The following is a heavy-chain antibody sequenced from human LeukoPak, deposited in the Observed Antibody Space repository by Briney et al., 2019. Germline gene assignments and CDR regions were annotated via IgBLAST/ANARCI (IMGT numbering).Heavy chain of an antibody. Sequence: ASVKVSCKASGYTFTSYDINWVRQATGQGLEWMGWMNPNSGNTGYAQKFQGRVTMTRNTSISTAYTELSSLRSEDTAVYYCARGRVVRGVITKRRPDYWGQGTLVTVSS. CDR3: ARGRVVRGVITKRRPDY. V-gene: IGHV1-8*01. CDR1: GYTFTSYD. J-gene: IGHJ4*02. D-gene: IGHD3-10*01. CDR2: MNPNSGNT.